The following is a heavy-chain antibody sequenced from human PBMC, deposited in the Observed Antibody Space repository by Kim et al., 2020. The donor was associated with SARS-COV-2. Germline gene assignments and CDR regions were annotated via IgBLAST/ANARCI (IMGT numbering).Heavy chain of an antibody. CDR2: ISGSGDTT. J-gene: IGHJ4*02. D-gene: IGHD1-26*01. CDR3: AKDRATVGVTFFDY. Sequence: GGSLRLSCAASGFTFSNYAMSWVRQAPGKGLEWVSDISGSGDTTHYEASVQGRFTISRDNSKNTLYLQMNSLRAEDTAIYYCAKDRATVGVTFFDYWGQG. V-gene: IGHV3-23*01. CDR1: GFTFSNYA.